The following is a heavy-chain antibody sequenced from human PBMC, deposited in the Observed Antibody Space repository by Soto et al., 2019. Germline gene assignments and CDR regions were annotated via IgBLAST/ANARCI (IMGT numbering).Heavy chain of an antibody. Sequence: QVQVVESGGGVVQPGRSLRLSCEVSGFSLSRYGMHWVRQAPGKGLEWVAVIWYHGTTKNYADSVKGRFTNSRDISKNTGYVQMDSLEVEDTAVYYCARDVDTTSHLNWFDPWGQGVMVTVSS. D-gene: IGHD5-18*01. CDR3: ARDVDTTSHLNWFDP. J-gene: IGHJ5*02. CDR2: IWYHGTTK. CDR1: GFSLSRYG. V-gene: IGHV3-33*01.